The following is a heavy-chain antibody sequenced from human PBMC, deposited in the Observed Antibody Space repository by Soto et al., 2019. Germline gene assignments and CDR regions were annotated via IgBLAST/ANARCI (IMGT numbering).Heavy chain of an antibody. Sequence: EVQLVESGGDLVQPGGSLRLSCAASGLTVSSNYMSWVRQAPGKGLEWVSVIYSGGSTYYADSVKGRFTISRDNSKNPLYLHMNSLRAEDTAVYYCARDAYTSGSRPITWGQGTLVTVSS. D-gene: IGHD6-25*01. V-gene: IGHV3-66*01. CDR1: GLTVSSNY. CDR3: ARDAYTSGSRPIT. J-gene: IGHJ4*02. CDR2: IYSGGST.